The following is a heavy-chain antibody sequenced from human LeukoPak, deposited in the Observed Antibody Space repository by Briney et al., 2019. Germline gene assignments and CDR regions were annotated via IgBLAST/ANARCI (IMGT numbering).Heavy chain of an antibody. D-gene: IGHD3-22*01. CDR3: ARLTSDSGGYPDY. CDR1: GGSIYGGGFY. V-gene: IGHV4-39*01. J-gene: IGHJ4*02. CDR2: IYYSGST. Sequence: PSETLSLTCTVSGGSIYGGGFYWGWIRQPPRKGLEWIGHIYYSGSTYYNPSLKSRVTISVDTSKNQFSLTLSSVTAADRAVYYCARLTSDSGGYPDYWGQGTLVTVSS.